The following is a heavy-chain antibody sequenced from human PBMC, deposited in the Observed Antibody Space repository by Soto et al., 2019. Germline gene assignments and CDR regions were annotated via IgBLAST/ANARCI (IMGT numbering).Heavy chain of an antibody. D-gene: IGHD1-26*01. V-gene: IGHV4-31*03. CDR1: GGAISSGGYY. CDR3: GRVAMGGHNWFDL. J-gene: IGHJ5*02. Sequence: SETLSLTCTVSGGAISSGGYYLSWIRQHPGKGLEWIGYIYYSGSTYYNPSLKSRVTISVETSKNQFSLKLSSVTAADTAVYYCGRVAMGGHNWFDLWRQGNLSAVSS. CDR2: IYYSGST.